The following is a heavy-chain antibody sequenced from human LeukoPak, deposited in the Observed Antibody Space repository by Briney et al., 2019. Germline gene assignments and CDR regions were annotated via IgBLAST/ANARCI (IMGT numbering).Heavy chain of an antibody. J-gene: IGHJ3*02. CDR3: ARDSGSYYDISGAAFDI. V-gene: IGHV3-74*01. D-gene: IGHD3-9*01. CDR1: GFTFSNYW. CDR2: INDDGSAT. Sequence: PGGSLRLSCAASGFTFSNYWMHWVRQVPGKGLVWVSRINDDGSATFYADSVKGRFTISRDNAKNTLFLQMNSLRAEDTAVYYCARDSGSYYDISGAAFDIWGQGTMVTVSS.